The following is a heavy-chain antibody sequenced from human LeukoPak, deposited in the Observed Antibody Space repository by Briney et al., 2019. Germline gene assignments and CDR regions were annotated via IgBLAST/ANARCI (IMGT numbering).Heavy chain of an antibody. CDR2: IKPDGSEK. Sequence: GGSLRLSCAAPGFTFRTYWMSWVRQTPGKGLEWVAKIKPDGSEKSYVDSVKGRFTISRDNAKTSVYLQMNSLRVEDTAVYYCARGQLADIYWGQGALVTVSS. J-gene: IGHJ4*02. CDR1: GFTFRTYW. CDR3: ARGQLADIY. D-gene: IGHD2-2*01. V-gene: IGHV3-7*01.